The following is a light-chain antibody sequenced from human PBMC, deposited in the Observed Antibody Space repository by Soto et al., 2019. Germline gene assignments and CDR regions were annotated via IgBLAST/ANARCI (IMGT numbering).Light chain of an antibody. V-gene: IGLV1-44*01. CDR3: AAWDDSLNGHV. CDR2: TTN. J-gene: IGLJ1*01. Sequence: QSVLTQPHSASGTPGQRVTISCSGSSSNIGTSSVHWFQQLPGTAPKLLISTTNQRPSGVPERFSGSKSGTSASLAISGLQSEDEADYYGAAWDDSLNGHVFGTGTKVTVL. CDR1: SSNIGTSS.